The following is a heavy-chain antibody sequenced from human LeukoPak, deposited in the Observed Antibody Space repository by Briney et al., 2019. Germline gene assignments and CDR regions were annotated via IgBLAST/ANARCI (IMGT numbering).Heavy chain of an antibody. J-gene: IGHJ4*02. Sequence: GGSLRLSCAASGVTFSSYYMNWVRQAPGKGLGWGSSITTSSRYIYYADSVKGRFTISRDNAKNSLSLQMNSLRAEDTAVYYCARHVVPLGFDYWGQGTLVTVSS. CDR2: ITTSSRYI. CDR3: ARHVVPLGFDY. D-gene: IGHD3-10*01. CDR1: GVTFSSYY. V-gene: IGHV3-21*01.